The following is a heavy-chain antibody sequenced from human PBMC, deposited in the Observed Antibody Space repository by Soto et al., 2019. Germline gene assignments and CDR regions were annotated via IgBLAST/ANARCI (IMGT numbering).Heavy chain of an antibody. CDR1: GYTFTSYD. CDR2: MNPNSGNT. D-gene: IGHD1-26*01. CDR3: ARGRVGATLVDY. J-gene: IGHJ4*02. V-gene: IGHV1-8*01. Sequence: QVQLVQSGAEVKKPGASVKVSCKASGYTFTSYDINWVRQATGQGLEWMGWMNPNSGNTVYAQKFQCSVTMTRNTSISTAYMELSSLRSEDTAVYYCARGRVGATLVDYWGQGTLVTVSS.